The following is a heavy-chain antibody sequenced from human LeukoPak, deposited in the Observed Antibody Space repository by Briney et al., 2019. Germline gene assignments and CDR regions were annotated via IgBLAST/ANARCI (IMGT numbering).Heavy chain of an antibody. Sequence: ASVKVSCKASGYTFTDYYMHWVRQAPGQGLEWMGWINPDNGGTSYAQKFQGRVTMTRDTSISTAYMELSRLTSGDTAMYYCARPPGRGGYNRYDYWGQGTPVTVSS. CDR3: ARPPGRGGYNRYDY. CDR2: INPDNGGT. J-gene: IGHJ4*02. D-gene: IGHD5-24*01. CDR1: GYTFTDYY. V-gene: IGHV1-2*02.